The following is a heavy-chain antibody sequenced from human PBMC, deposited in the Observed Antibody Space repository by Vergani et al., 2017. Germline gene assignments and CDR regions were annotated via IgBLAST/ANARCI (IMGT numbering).Heavy chain of an antibody. CDR3: VYRRTEGGTTGCFYPFYYYYYMDV. J-gene: IGHJ6*03. CDR2: IYWNDDQ. CDR1: GFSLNTRGVS. Sequence: QITLKESGPTLVKHTQTLTLTCTFSGFSLNTRGVSVAWIRQPPGKALDWLALIYWNDDQHYSPSLNNRVTITKDTSKNQVVLTMTNMDYVDTGTYYCVYRRTEGGTTGCFYPFYYYYYMDVWGKGTTVTVSS. V-gene: IGHV2-5*04. D-gene: IGHD1-7*01.